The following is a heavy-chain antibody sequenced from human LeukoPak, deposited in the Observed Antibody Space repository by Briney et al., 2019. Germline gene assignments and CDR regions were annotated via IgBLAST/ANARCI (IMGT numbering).Heavy chain of an antibody. CDR3: AKDLPHGPEDAFDL. Sequence: GGSLSLFCAAWGFTLRSYAMRWVRQAPGRGGEWVSAISGGGGSTYYADCVEGQFTISRDNYKNTLHLQMNSLRDEATAVYYCAKDLPHGPEDAFDLWGQGTMVTVSS. V-gene: IGHV3-23*01. CDR2: ISGGGGST. CDR1: GFTLRSYA. J-gene: IGHJ3*01. D-gene: IGHD1-14*01.